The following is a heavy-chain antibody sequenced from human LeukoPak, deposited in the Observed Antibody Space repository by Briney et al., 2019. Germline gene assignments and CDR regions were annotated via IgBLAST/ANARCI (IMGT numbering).Heavy chain of an antibody. CDR2: INHSGST. V-gene: IGHV4-34*01. CDR1: GGSFRGYY. J-gene: IGHJ6*03. Sequence: SETLSLTCAVYGGSFRGYYWSWIRQPPGKGLEWIGEINHSGSTNYNPSLKSRVTISVDTSKNQFSLKLSSVTAADTAVYYCARVVGPYYYYMDVWGKGTTVTVSS. D-gene: IGHD2-2*01. CDR3: ARVVGPYYYYMDV.